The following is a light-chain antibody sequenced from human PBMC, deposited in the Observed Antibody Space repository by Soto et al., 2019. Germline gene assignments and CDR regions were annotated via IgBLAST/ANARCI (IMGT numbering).Light chain of an antibody. Sequence: EIVLTQSPATLSLSPGERATLSCRASQNVGNDLVWYQQKRGQAPRLLIYSASNRHTGIPARFSGSGSGTDFTLTISSLEPEDVAAYYCQQRSNWPPTFGGGTKVEIK. CDR2: SAS. J-gene: IGKJ4*01. CDR3: QQRSNWPPT. CDR1: QNVGND. V-gene: IGKV3-11*01.